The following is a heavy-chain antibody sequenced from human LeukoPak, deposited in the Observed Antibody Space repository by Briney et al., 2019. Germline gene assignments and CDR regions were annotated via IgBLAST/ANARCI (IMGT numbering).Heavy chain of an antibody. CDR2: INPKNDVT. J-gene: IGHJ4*02. CDR1: GYTFTSYC. Sequence: ASVKVSCKASGYTFTSYCMHWLRQAPGQGLEWMGFINPKNDVTHYTHNFQDRVTVTSDTSISTVYMELSSLNSDDTALYYCARYSVDYGPWFPDYWGQGTLVTVSS. CDR3: ARYSVDYGPWFPDY. V-gene: IGHV1-2*02. D-gene: IGHD4-17*01.